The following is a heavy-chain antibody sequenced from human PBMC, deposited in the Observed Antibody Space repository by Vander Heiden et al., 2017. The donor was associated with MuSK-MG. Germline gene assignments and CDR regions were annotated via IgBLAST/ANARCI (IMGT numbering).Heavy chain of an antibody. CDR2: IKSKTEGGTT. Sequence: EVQLVESGGGWVEPGGHLRPACAASGFTWINAYMSWVRQAPGKGLEWVGRIKSKTEGGTTDYAAPVKGRFTISRDDSKNTLYLQMNSLKTEDTAVYYCTTEMRWELILDAFDIWGQGTMVTVSS. D-gene: IGHD1-26*01. V-gene: IGHV3-15*01. CDR3: TTEMRWELILDAFDI. J-gene: IGHJ3*02. CDR1: GFTWINAY.